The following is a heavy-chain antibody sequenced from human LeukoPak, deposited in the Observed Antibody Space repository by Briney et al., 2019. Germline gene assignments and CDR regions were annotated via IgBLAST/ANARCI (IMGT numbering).Heavy chain of an antibody. J-gene: IGHJ4*02. D-gene: IGHD5-12*01. Sequence: GGSLRLSCAASGFTVSDNNMIWVRQAPGKGLEWVSTVIGTGGSTYYADSAKGRFTISRDNSKYTVDLQMNSLRAEDTAIYYCAKDRLGGIYKSHDSWGQGTLVTVSS. CDR1: GFTVSDNN. CDR2: VIGTGGST. V-gene: IGHV3-23*01. CDR3: AKDRLGGIYKSHDS.